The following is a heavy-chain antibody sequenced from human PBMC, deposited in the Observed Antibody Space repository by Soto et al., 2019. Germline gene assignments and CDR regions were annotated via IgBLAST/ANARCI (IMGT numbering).Heavy chain of an antibody. CDR3: ATYSGNYERYGVYYGMDV. CDR1: GFTFSSYW. D-gene: IGHD1-26*01. CDR2: ISGSGGST. V-gene: IGHV3-23*01. Sequence: GGSLRLSCAASGFTFSSYWMHWVRQAPGKGLEWVSSISGSGGSTYYADSVKGRFTISRDNSKNTLYLQMNSLRAEDTAVYYCATYSGNYERYGVYYGMDVWGQGTTVTVSS. J-gene: IGHJ6*02.